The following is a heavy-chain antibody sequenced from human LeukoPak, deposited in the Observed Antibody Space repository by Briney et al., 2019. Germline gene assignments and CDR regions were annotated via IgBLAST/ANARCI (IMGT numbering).Heavy chain of an antibody. CDR1: GYTFTCYG. J-gene: IGHJ1*01. V-gene: IGHV1-18*01. Sequence: ASVKASCKASGYTFTCYGISWVRQAPGQGLEWMGWISAYNGNTNYAQKLQGRVTMTTDTSTSTAYMELRSLRSDDTAVYYCARVSGYDWKQSERYLQHWGQGTLVTVSS. D-gene: IGHD5-12*01. CDR2: ISAYNGNT. CDR3: ARVSGYDWKQSERYLQH.